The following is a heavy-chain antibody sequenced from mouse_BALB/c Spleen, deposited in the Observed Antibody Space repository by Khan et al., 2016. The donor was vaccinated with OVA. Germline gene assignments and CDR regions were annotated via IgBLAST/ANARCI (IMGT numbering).Heavy chain of an antibody. CDR1: GFTFSSFG. D-gene: IGHD2-12*01. CDR3: ARSYWAY. CDR2: ISSGSSAI. J-gene: IGHJ3*01. V-gene: IGHV5-17*02. Sequence: EVHLVESGGGLVQPGGSRKLSCAASGFTFSSFGMHWVRQAPEKGLEWVAYISSGSSAIYYADTVKGRFTISRDNPKNTLFLQMTSLRSEDTAMYYCARSYWAYWGQGTLVTVSA.